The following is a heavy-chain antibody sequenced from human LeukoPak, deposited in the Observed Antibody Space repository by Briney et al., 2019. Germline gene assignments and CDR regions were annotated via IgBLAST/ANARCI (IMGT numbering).Heavy chain of an antibody. J-gene: IGHJ6*03. CDR3: ARGVGGLGNMDV. CDR1: GFTFSSYS. D-gene: IGHD3-16*01. CDR2: ISSSSSYI. Sequence: GGSLRLSCAASGFTFSSYSMNWVRQAPGKGLEWVSSISSSSSYIYYADSVKGRFTISRDNAKNSLYLQMNSLRAEDTAVYYCARGVGGLGNMDVWGKGTTVIISS. V-gene: IGHV3-21*01.